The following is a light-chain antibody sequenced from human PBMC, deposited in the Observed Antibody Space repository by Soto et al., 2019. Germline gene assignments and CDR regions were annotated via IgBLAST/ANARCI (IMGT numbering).Light chain of an antibody. Sequence: EIVLTQSPGTLSLSPGERATLSCRASQSVVSSYFSWYQQKPGQAPRLLIYAASSRATGIPDRLSGSGSGTDFTLTISRLEPEDFAVYYCQQYGNSLPYTFGQGTKLEI. CDR2: AAS. CDR3: QQYGNSLPYT. V-gene: IGKV3-20*01. CDR1: QSVVSSY. J-gene: IGKJ2*01.